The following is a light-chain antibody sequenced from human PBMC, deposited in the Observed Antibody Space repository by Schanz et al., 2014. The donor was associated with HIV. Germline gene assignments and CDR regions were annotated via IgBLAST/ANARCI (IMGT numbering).Light chain of an antibody. V-gene: IGLV2-14*03. CDR1: SSDVGGYNY. CDR2: DVN. CDR3: SSYTSTSALVI. Sequence: QSALTQPASVSGSPGQSITISCTGTSSDVGGYNYVSWYQQHPGKAPKLIIYDVNNRPSGVSDRFSGSKSGNTASLTISGLQAEDEADYHCSSYTSTSALVIFGGGTKLTVL. J-gene: IGLJ2*01.